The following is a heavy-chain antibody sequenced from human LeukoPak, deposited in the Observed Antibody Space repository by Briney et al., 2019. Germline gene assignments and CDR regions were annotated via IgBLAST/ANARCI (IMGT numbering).Heavy chain of an antibody. D-gene: IGHD1-26*01. CDR2: MNPNSGNT. CDR1: GYTFTGYY. V-gene: IGHV1-8*02. CDR3: ARSGSYQYYFDY. J-gene: IGHJ4*02. Sequence: ASVKVSCKASGYTFTGYYMHWVRQAPGQGLEWMGWMNPNSGNTGYAQKFQGRVTMTRNTSISTAYMELSSLRSEDTAVYYCARSGSYQYYFDYWGQGTPVIVS.